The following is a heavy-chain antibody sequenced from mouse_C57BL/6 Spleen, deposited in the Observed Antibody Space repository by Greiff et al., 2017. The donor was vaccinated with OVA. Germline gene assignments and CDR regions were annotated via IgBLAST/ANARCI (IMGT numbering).Heavy chain of an antibody. Sequence: QVQLQQPGAELVKPGASVKLSCKASGYTFTSYWMHWVKQRPGQGLEWIGMIHPNSGSTNYNEKFKSKATLTVDKSSSTAYMQLSSLTSEDSAVYYCARAYYGSSYFFAYWGQGTLVTVSA. J-gene: IGHJ3*01. CDR1: GYTFTSYW. V-gene: IGHV1-64*01. D-gene: IGHD1-1*01. CDR2: IHPNSGST. CDR3: ARAYYGSSYFFAY.